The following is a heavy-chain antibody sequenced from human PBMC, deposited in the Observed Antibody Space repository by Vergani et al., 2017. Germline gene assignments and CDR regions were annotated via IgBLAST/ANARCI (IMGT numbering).Heavy chain of an antibody. CDR3: ARDGAEDAFDI. Sequence: QVQLQQWGAGLLKPSETLSLTCAVYGGSFSGYYWSWIRQTPGKGLEWIGEINHSGSTNYNPSLKIRVTISVDPSKNQFSLKLSSVTAADTAVYYCARDGAEDAFDIWGQGTMVTVSS. D-gene: IGHD3-10*01. V-gene: IGHV4-34*01. J-gene: IGHJ3*02. CDR2: INHSGST. CDR1: GGSFSGYY.